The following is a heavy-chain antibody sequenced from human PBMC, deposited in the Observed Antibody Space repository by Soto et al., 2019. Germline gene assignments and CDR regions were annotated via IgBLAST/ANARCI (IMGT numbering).Heavy chain of an antibody. CDR1: GFTLSRHT. D-gene: IGHD3-22*01. V-gene: IGHV3-21*01. CDR3: VRDYYDTSGYPNTFDM. J-gene: IGHJ3*02. CDR2: IGSRTSDI. Sequence: GGSLRLSCAASGFTLSRHTMDWVRQAPGKGLEWVSFIGSRTSDIYYADSVKGRFTISRDNAKNSLYLDLTRLRAEDTAVYFCVRDYYDTSGYPNTFDMWGQGTMVTVSS.